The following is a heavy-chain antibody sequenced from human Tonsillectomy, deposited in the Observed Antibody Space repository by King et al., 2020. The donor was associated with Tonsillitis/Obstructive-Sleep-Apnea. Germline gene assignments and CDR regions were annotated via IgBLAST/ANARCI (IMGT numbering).Heavy chain of an antibody. V-gene: IGHV3-23*04. D-gene: IGHD4-23*01. J-gene: IGHJ3*02. CDR3: ARYHSSTKVVTTDAFDI. Sequence: VQLVESGGGLVQPGGSLRLSCAASGFTFSSYAMSWVRQAPGKGLEWVSAISGSGGSTYYADSVKGRFTISRDNSKNTLYLQMNSLRAEDTAVYYCARYHSSTKVVTTDAFDIWGQGTMVTVSS. CDR2: ISGSGGST. CDR1: GFTFSSYA.